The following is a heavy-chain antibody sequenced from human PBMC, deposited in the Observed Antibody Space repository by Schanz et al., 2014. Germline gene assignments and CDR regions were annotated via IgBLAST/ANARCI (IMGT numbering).Heavy chain of an antibody. CDR1: GFTFSNYR. CDR3: ARDLSYYTSGSYGY. J-gene: IGHJ4*02. Sequence: EVQLVESGGGLVQPGGSLRLSCAASGFTFSNYRMSWVRPSPGQVLECVSNITQDVSEKYYVDSVKGRFTFSRDNAKNSLYLQMNSLRAEDTAVYYCARDLSYYTSGSYGYWGQGTLVTVSS. CDR2: ITQDVSEK. V-gene: IGHV3-7*01. D-gene: IGHD3-10*01.